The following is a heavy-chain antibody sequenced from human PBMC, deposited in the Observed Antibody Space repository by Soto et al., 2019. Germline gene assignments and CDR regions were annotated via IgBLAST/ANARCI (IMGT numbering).Heavy chain of an antibody. Sequence: SETLSLTCTVSGGSISSGDYYWSWIRQPPGKGLEWIGYIYYSGSTYYNPSLKSRVTISVDTSKNQFSLKLSSVNAADTAVYYCARVSLVRGVIITTSYYYGMDVWGQGTTVTVSS. CDR2: IYYSGST. CDR1: GGSISSGDYY. CDR3: ARVSLVRGVIITTSYYYGMDV. V-gene: IGHV4-30-4*01. J-gene: IGHJ6*02. D-gene: IGHD3-10*01.